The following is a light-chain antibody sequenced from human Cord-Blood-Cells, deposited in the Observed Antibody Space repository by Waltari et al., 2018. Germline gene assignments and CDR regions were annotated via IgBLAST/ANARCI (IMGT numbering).Light chain of an antibody. V-gene: IGLV2-14*01. Sequence: QSALTQPASASGSPGQSITIPCTGPSSDVGGYNYVSWYQQHPGKAPKLMIYDVSKRPSGVSNRFSGSKSGNTASLTISGLQAEDEADYYCSSYTSSSTWVFGGGTKLTVL. CDR1: SSDVGGYNY. J-gene: IGLJ3*02. CDR3: SSYTSSSTWV. CDR2: DVS.